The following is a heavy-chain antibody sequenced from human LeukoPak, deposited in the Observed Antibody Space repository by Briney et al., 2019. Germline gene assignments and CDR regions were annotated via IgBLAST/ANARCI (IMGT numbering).Heavy chain of an antibody. V-gene: IGHV3-23*01. D-gene: IGHD6-19*01. CDR3: AKDARRTNGWYYFDY. CDR2: ISDSGSLT. CDR1: GFTFSSQA. J-gene: IGHJ4*02. Sequence: GGSLRLSCAASGFTFSSQAMGWVRQAPGKGLEWVSVISDSGSLTYYADSVKGRFTISRDNSKKTLFLQLNSLRAEDTAVYYCAKDARRTNGWYYFDYWGQGALVTVSS.